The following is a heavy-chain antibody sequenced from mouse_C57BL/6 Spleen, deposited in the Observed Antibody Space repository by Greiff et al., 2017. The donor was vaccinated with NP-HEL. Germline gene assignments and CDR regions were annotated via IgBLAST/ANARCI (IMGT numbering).Heavy chain of an antibody. CDR1: GYTFTSYT. V-gene: IGHV1-4*01. CDR2: INPSSGYT. CDR3: ERWDTTVVARYFEV. D-gene: IGHD1-1*01. J-gene: IGHJ1*03. Sequence: VQLQQSGAELARPGASVKMSCKASGYTFTSYTMHWVKQRPGQGLEWIGYINPSSGYTKYNQKFKDKATLTADKSSSTAYMQLSSLTSEDSAVYYCERWDTTVVARYFEVWGTGTTVTVSS.